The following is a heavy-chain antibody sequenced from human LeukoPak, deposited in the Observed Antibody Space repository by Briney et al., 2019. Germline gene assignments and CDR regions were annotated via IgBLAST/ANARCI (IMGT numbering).Heavy chain of an antibody. V-gene: IGHV4-39*01. D-gene: IGHD3-22*01. J-gene: IGHJ4*02. CDR1: GGSISSSSYY. CDR2: IYYSGST. CDR3: ARPSDSSGY. Sequence: SETLSLTCTVPGGSISSSSYYWGWIRQPPGKGLEWIGSIYYSGSTYYNPSLKSRATISVDTSKNQFSLKLSSVTAADTAVYYCARPSDSSGYWGQGTLVTVSS.